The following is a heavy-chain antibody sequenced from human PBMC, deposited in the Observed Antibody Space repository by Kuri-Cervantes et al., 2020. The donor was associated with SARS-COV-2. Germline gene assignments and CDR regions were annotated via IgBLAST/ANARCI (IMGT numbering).Heavy chain of an antibody. CDR1: GFTFSSYG. J-gene: IGHJ4*02. Sequence: GESLKISCAASGFTFSSYGMHWVRQAPGKGLAWVAFIRYDGSNKYYADSVKGRFTISRGNSKNTLYLQMNSLRAEDTAVYYCAKDFYSPRGGWYYFDYWGQGTLVTVSS. V-gene: IGHV3-30*02. CDR3: AKDFYSPRGGWYYFDY. D-gene: IGHD2-15*01. CDR2: IRYDGSNK.